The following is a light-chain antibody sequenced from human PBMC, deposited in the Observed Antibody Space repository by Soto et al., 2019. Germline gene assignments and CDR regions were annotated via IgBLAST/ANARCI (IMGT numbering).Light chain of an antibody. J-gene: IGKJ4*01. CDR3: QEANSFPPT. V-gene: IGKV1-12*01. CDR1: QGICNR. Sequence: DVQMTQSPSFVSASVGDRVTITCRASQGICNRLAWYQHKPGQAPKLLIYESSSLQRGVPPRFSGSGSGTQFTLTISSLQPEDFATYYCQEANSFPPTFGGGTKVEIK. CDR2: ESS.